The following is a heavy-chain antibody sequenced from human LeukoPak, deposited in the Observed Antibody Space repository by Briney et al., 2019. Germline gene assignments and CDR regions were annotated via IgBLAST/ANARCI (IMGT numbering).Heavy chain of an antibody. Sequence: PGGSLRLSCAASGSTFSSYGMHWVRQAPGKGLEWVAVISYDGSNKYYADSVKGRFTISRDNSKNTLYLQMNSLRAEDTAVYYCAKIYCSGGSCYPYYFDYWGQGTLVTVSS. J-gene: IGHJ4*02. CDR1: GSTFSSYG. V-gene: IGHV3-30*18. D-gene: IGHD2-15*01. CDR3: AKIYCSGGSCYPYYFDY. CDR2: ISYDGSNK.